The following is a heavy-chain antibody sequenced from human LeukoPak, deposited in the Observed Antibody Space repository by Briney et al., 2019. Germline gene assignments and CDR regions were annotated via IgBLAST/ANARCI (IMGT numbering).Heavy chain of an antibody. CDR3: ASGELPGKGDY. V-gene: IGHV1-69*13. Sequence: GASVKVSCKASGGTFSSYAISWVRQAPGQGLEWMGGIIPIFGTANYAQKFQGRVTITADESTSTAYMELSSLRSEDTAVYYCASGELPGKGDYWGQGTLVTVSS. CDR1: GGTFSSYA. CDR2: IIPIFGTA. D-gene: IGHD1-26*01. J-gene: IGHJ4*02.